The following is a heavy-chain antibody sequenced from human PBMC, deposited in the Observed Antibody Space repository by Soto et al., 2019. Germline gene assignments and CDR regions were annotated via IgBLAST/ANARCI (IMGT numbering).Heavy chain of an antibody. CDR3: ARRDYSNYVVDY. Sequence: GGSLRLSCAASGFTFSSYAMSWVRQAPGKGLEWVSAISGSGGSTYYADSVKGRFTISRDNSKNTLYLQMNSLRAEDTAVYYCARRDYSNYVVDYWGQGTLVTVSS. CDR2: ISGSGGST. CDR1: GFTFSSYA. V-gene: IGHV3-23*01. D-gene: IGHD4-4*01. J-gene: IGHJ4*02.